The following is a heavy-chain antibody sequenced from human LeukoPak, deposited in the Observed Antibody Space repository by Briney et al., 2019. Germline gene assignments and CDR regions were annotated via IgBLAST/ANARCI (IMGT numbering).Heavy chain of an antibody. CDR3: ARVLCLSSTSCYGAFDI. J-gene: IGHJ3*02. CDR1: GDSITNNNYH. V-gene: IGHV4-39*07. Sequence: SETLSLTCTVSGDSITNNNYHWGWIRQPPGKGLEWIGRLYNPGSTDNTDSNPSLQSRVTISADTSMNQFSLRLTSVTAADTAVYYCARVLCLSSTSCYGAFDIWGQGTMVTVSS. D-gene: IGHD2-2*01. CDR2: LYNPGSTDNT.